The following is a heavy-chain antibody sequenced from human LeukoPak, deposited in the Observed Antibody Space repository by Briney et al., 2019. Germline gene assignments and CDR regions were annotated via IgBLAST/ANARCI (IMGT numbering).Heavy chain of an antibody. CDR1: GSTFRSFA. D-gene: IGHD2-21*01. J-gene: IGHJ6*03. CDR3: AKKEGDTYFSWYMDV. CDR2: IIGSGRTT. Sequence: QSGGSLRLSCAASGSTFRSFAMSWVRQAPGKGLEWVSGIIGSGRTTFYADSVKGRFTISRDNSKNTLYLQMNSLRAEDTAIYYCAKKEGDTYFSWYMDVWGKGTTVTVSS. V-gene: IGHV3-23*01.